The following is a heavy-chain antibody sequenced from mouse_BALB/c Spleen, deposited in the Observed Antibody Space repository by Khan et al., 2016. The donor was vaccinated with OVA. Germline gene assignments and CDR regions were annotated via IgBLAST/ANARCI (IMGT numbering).Heavy chain of an antibody. CDR3: ARSGYDYFAY. D-gene: IGHD2-14*01. CDR2: IYPGDGDT. J-gene: IGHJ3*01. CDR1: GYAFSNYW. Sequence: QVQLQQPGAELVRPGSSVKISCTASGYAFSNYWMNWVQQRPGQGLEWIGQIYPGDGDTSFNGKFRGKATLTADKSYSTVYIQLSSLTSENATVYCCARSGYDYFAYWGQGTLVTVSA. V-gene: IGHV1-80*01.